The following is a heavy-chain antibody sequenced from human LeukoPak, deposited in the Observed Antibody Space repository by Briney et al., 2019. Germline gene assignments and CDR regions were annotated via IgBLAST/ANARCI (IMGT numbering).Heavy chain of an antibody. CDR3: ARGPQRGGRWVGDYYYYYMDV. Sequence: ASVKVSCKASGYTFTSYGISWVRQAPGQGLEWMGWISAYNGNTNYAQKLQGRVTMTTDTSTSTAYMELRSLRSDDAAVYYCARGPQRGGRWVGDYYYYYMDVWGKGTTVTVSS. CDR1: GYTFTSYG. J-gene: IGHJ6*03. CDR2: ISAYNGNT. D-gene: IGHD1-26*01. V-gene: IGHV1-18*01.